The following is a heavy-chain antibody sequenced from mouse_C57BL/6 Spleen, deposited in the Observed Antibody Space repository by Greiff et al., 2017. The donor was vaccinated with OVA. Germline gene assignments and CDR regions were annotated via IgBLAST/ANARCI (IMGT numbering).Heavy chain of an antibody. Sequence: EVKLVESGEGLVKPGGSLKLSCAASGFTFSRYAMSWVRQTPEKRLEWVAYISSGGDYIYYADTVKGRFTISRDNARNTLYLQMSSLKSEDTAMYYCTRHYGSSSWFAYWGQGTLVTVSA. CDR2: ISSGGDYI. J-gene: IGHJ3*01. D-gene: IGHD1-1*01. V-gene: IGHV5S21*01. CDR3: TRHYGSSSWFAY. CDR1: GFTFSRYA.